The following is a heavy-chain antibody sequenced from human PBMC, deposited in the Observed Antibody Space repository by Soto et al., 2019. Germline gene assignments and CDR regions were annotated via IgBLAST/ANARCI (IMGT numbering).Heavy chain of an antibody. V-gene: IGHV1-69*13. D-gene: IGHD2-15*01. CDR2: IIPIFGTA. Sequence: SVKVSCKASGGTFSSYAISWVRQAPGQGLEWMGGIIPIFGTANYAQKFQGRVTITADESTSTAYMELSSLRSEDTAVYYCARERGDCSGGSCNYDYWGQGTLVTVSS. J-gene: IGHJ4*02. CDR1: GGTFSSYA. CDR3: ARERGDCSGGSCNYDY.